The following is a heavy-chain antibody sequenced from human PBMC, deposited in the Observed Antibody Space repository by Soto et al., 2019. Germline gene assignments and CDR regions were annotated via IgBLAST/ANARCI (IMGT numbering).Heavy chain of an antibody. V-gene: IGHV1-18*01. CDR3: ARYFWSGQLPFYFDQ. CDR2: ISAYNGNT. Sequence: QVLLVQSGAEVKKPGASVKVSCKASGYTFNSYGVSWVRQAPGQGLEWMAWISAYNGNTKYSQNLQGRVTMTIDTTTSSAYLEVRSLRSDDTAIYYCARYFWSGQLPFYFDQWGQGTLVTVSS. CDR1: GYTFNSYG. J-gene: IGHJ4*02. D-gene: IGHD3-3*01.